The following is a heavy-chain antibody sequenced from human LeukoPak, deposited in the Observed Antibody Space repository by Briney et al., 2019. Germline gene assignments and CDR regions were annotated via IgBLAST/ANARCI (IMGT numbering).Heavy chain of an antibody. D-gene: IGHD3-3*01. CDR2: ISAYNGNT. CDR3: ARGAVTIFGVAPEGY. Sequence: ASVKVSCKASGYTFTSYGISWVRQAPGQGLEWMGWISAYNGNTNYAQKLQGRVTMTTDTSTSTAYMELRSLRSDDTAVYYCARGAVTIFGVAPEGYWGQGTLVTVSS. CDR1: GYTFTSYG. J-gene: IGHJ4*02. V-gene: IGHV1-18*01.